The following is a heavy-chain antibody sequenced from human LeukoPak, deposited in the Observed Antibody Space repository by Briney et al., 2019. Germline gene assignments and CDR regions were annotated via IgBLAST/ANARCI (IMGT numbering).Heavy chain of an antibody. CDR1: GFNFDEYS. V-gene: IGHV3-43*01. J-gene: IGHJ4*02. D-gene: IGHD6-19*01. Sequence: GGSLRLSCAASGFNFDEYSMSWVRQAPGKGLAWASLIYWDGGSTHYAESVKDRFTISKDTNTNSLYLQMDSLRTEDTAFYYCVKNNYRWTVAGPFDHWGQGSLVTVSS. CDR3: VKNNYRWTVAGPFDH. CDR2: IYWDGGST.